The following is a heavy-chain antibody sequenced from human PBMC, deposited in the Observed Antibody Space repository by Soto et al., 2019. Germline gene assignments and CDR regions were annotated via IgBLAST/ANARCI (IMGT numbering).Heavy chain of an antibody. J-gene: IGHJ5*02. Sequence: EVQLVESGGGLVQPGGSLRLSCAASGFTFRSYWMHWVRRTPGKGLMWVARISTDGGDIMYADSVKGRFTISRDNAENTLYLQMNSLTAEDTATYYCGRDQSVAGPTTLDLWGLGTLVRVSS. CDR1: GFTFRSYW. CDR2: ISTDGGDI. V-gene: IGHV3-74*03. D-gene: IGHD6-19*01. CDR3: GRDQSVAGPTTLDL.